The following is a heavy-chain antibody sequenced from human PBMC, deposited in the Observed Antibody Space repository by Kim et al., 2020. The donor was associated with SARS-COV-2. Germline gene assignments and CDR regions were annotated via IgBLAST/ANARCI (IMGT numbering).Heavy chain of an antibody. J-gene: IGHJ4*02. Sequence: SETLSLTCTVSGGSIRSSSYYWGWIRQPPGKGLEWIGSVSYSGSTDYNPSLKSRVSISVDTSKNQFSLRLSSVTAADTAVYYCARKFKGRDIEYWGQGTLVTVSS. CDR2: VSYSGST. D-gene: IGHD2-15*01. CDR3: ARKFKGRDIEY. V-gene: IGHV4-39*07. CDR1: GGSIRSSSYY.